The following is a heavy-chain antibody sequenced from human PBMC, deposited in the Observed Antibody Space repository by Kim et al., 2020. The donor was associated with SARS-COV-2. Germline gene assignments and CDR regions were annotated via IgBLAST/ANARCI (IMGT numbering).Heavy chain of an antibody. V-gene: IGHV3-30*01. J-gene: IGHJ5*02. CDR3: AREYSGSQLFAGKWFDP. Sequence: VKGRFTISTNNSKNAVYLQMNSLRADDTAVYYCAREYSGSQLFAGKWFDPWGQGTQVTVSS. D-gene: IGHD3-10*01.